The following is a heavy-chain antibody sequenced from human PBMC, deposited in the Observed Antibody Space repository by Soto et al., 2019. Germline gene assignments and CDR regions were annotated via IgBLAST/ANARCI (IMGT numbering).Heavy chain of an antibody. J-gene: IGHJ3*02. V-gene: IGHV4-59*01. D-gene: IGHD7-27*01. Sequence: QVQLQESGPGLVKPSEILSLTCSVSGVSISSYHWSWIRQPPGKGLEWIGSSHYSGNTNYNPSLKSRVTISVDTSKNQLSLKLSSVTAADTAVYYCASENWGAFDIWGQGTMVTVSS. CDR1: GVSISSYH. CDR2: SHYSGNT. CDR3: ASENWGAFDI.